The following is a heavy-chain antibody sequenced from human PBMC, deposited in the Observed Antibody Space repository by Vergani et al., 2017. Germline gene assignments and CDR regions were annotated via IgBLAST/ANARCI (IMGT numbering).Heavy chain of an antibody. Sequence: QVQLQESGPGLVKPSQTLSLTCTVSGGSISSGSYYWSWIRQPAGKGLEWIGRIYTSGSTNYNPSLKSRVTISVDTSKNQFSLKLSSVTAADTAVYYCAREERPYGGYGALFDYWGQGTLVTVSS. CDR1: GGSISSGSYY. J-gene: IGHJ4*02. CDR2: IYTSGST. V-gene: IGHV4-61*02. D-gene: IGHD5-12*01. CDR3: AREERPYGGYGALFDY.